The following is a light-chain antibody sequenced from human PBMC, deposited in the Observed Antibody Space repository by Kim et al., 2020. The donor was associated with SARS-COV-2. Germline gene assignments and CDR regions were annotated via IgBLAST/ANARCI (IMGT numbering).Light chain of an antibody. CDR2: AAS. V-gene: IGKV3-20*01. CDR3: QQYDSFVLT. CDR1: QTVRSNY. Sequence: SPGERATLSGRASQTVRSNYLVWYQQKPGQAPRVLIYAASSRATGIPDRFSGSGSGTEFTLTISRLEPEDFAVYYCQQYDSFVLTFGGGTKVDIK. J-gene: IGKJ4*01.